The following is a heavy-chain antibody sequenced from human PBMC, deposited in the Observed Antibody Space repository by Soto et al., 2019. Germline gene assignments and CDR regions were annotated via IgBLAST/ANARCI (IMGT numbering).Heavy chain of an antibody. CDR1: GYTFTNYG. CDR3: ARGVGSGSYYNQYNWFAP. Sequence: ASVKVSCKASGYTFTNYGISWVRQAPGQGLEWMGWINVYNGNTKYAQKVQGRVTMTTDTSTSTAYMELRSLRSDDTAVYYCARGVGSGSYYNQYNWFAPWGQGTLVTVSS. J-gene: IGHJ5*02. D-gene: IGHD3-10*01. CDR2: INVYNGNT. V-gene: IGHV1-18*01.